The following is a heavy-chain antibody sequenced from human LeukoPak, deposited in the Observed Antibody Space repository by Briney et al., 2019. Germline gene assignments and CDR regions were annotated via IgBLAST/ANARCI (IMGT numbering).Heavy chain of an antibody. J-gene: IGHJ4*02. V-gene: IGHV1-8*01. CDR2: MNPNSGNT. Sequence: ASVKVSCKASGYTFTSYDINWVRQATGQGLEWMGWMNPNSGNTGYAQKFQGRVTMTRNTSISTAYMELSSLTSDDTALYFCARDLIASNRWELDLWGQGTLVTVSS. CDR1: GYTFTSYD. CDR3: ARDLIASNRWELDL. D-gene: IGHD4-23*01.